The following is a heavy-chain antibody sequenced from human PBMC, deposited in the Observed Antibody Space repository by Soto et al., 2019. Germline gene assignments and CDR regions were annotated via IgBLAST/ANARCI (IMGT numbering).Heavy chain of an antibody. CDR2: MSYDGSNK. CDR1: GFTFSSYA. Sequence: QVQLVESGGGVVQPGRSLRLSCAASGFTFSSYAMHWVRRAPGKGLEWMAVMSYDGSNKYYAYSVKGRFTISRDNSKNTLCLKMNSLRPEDTAVYYCARDGGAYWGQGTLVIVSS. D-gene: IGHD3-16*01. V-gene: IGHV3-30-3*01. J-gene: IGHJ4*02. CDR3: ARDGGAY.